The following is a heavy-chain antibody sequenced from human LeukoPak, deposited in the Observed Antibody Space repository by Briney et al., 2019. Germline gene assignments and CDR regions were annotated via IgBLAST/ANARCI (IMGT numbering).Heavy chain of an antibody. CDR1: GGSISSYY. CDR2: IYYSGST. CDR3: AGFLGNFDY. Sequence: SETLSLTCTVSGGSISSYYWSWIRQPPGKGLEWIGYIYYSGSTSYNPSLKSRVTISVDTSKNQFSLKLSSVTAADTAVYYCAGFLGNFDYWGQGTLVTVSS. V-gene: IGHV4-59*08. D-gene: IGHD1-14*01. J-gene: IGHJ4*02.